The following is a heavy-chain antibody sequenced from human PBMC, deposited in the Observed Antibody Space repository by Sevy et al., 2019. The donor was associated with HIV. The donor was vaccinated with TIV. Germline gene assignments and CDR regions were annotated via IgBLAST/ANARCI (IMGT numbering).Heavy chain of an antibody. J-gene: IGHJ4*02. CDR2: IMGDGSRR. Sequence: GGSLRLSYAASGFDFSTYWMHWVRQAPGKGLVWVSRIMGDGSRRSHADSVKGRFTISRDNAKNTLYLQMNSLRAEDTALYFCARDPFGGYYFDHWGPGTLVTVSS. D-gene: IGHD3-16*01. V-gene: IGHV3-74*01. CDR1: GFDFSTYW. CDR3: ARDPFGGYYFDH.